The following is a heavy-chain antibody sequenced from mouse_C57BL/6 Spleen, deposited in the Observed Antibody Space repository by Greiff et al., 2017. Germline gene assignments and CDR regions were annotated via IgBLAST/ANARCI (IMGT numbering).Heavy chain of an antibody. D-gene: IGHD2-4*01. Sequence: QVQLKESGAELAKPGASVKLSCKASGYTFTSYWMPWVKQRPGQGLEWIGYINPSSGYTKYNQKFKVKATLTADKSSSTAYMQLSSLTYEDAAVYYCASPYYDYDAYAMDYWGQGTSVTVAS. J-gene: IGHJ4*01. CDR1: GYTFTSYW. CDR3: ASPYYDYDAYAMDY. V-gene: IGHV1-7*01. CDR2: INPSSGYT.